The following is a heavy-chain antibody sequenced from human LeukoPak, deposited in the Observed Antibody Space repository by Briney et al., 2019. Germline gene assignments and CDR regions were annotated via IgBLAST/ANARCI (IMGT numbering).Heavy chain of an antibody. D-gene: IGHD2-2*02. CDR3: ARTYCSSTSCYNVDR. V-gene: IGHV1-3*01. CDR1: GYTFTTYA. J-gene: IGHJ4*02. Sequence: ASVKVSCKASGYTFTTYAMHWVRQAPGQRLEWMGWINAGSGNTKYSQKFQGRVTITRDTSASTAYMELSSLRSEDTAVYYCARTYCSSTSCYNVDRWGQGTLVTASS. CDR2: INAGSGNT.